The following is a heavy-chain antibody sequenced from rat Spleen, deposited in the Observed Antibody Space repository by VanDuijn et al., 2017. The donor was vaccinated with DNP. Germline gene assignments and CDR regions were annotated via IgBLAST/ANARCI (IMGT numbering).Heavy chain of an antibody. CDR1: GFTFRYYG. CDR2: SSSDGSNT. J-gene: IGHJ2*01. Sequence: EVQLVESGGGLVQPGRSLKLSCAALGFTFRYYGMAWVRQAPTKGLEWVATSSSDGSNTYYRDSVKGRFTISRENAKSTLYLQMDSLRSEDTATYYCTRKVATHYFDYWGQGVMVTVSS. CDR3: TRKVATHYFDY. V-gene: IGHV5-29*01. D-gene: IGHD1-3*01.